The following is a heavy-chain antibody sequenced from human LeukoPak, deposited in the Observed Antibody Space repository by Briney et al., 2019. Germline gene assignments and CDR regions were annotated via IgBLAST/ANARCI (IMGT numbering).Heavy chain of an antibody. D-gene: IGHD6-19*01. V-gene: IGHV3-23*01. CDR3: AKHSSGWFGSRRDFDY. J-gene: IGHJ4*02. CDR2: LSGDGYST. Sequence: GGSLRLSCTASGFTFRSYGMTWVRQAPGKGLEWVSGLSGDGYSTYYADSVKGRFTISRDNSRNTLYLQMNSLRADDTAEYYCAKHSSGWFGSRRDFDYWGQGTLVTVSS. CDR1: GFTFRSYG.